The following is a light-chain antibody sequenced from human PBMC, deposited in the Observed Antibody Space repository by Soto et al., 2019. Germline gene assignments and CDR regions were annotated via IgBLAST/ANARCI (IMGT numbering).Light chain of an antibody. Sequence: QAVVTQPPSVYGATEQRVTISCTGSSSNIGAGYDVHWYQQLPGTAPTLLISGNTDRPSGVPDRFSGSKSGTSASLAITGLQTEDEADYYCQSFDRSLTAWVFGGGTKVTVL. V-gene: IGLV1-40*01. CDR1: SSNIGAGYD. J-gene: IGLJ3*02. CDR2: GNT. CDR3: QSFDRSLTAWV.